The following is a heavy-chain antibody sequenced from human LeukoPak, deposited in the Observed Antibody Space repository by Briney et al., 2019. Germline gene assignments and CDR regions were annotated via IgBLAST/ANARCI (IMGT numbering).Heavy chain of an antibody. Sequence: GASVKVSCKASGYTFTGYYMHWVRQAPGQGLEWMGWINPNSGGTNYAQKFQGRVTMTRDTSISTAYMELSRLRSDDTAVYYCARGSGDFWSGYPPGNAFDIWGQGTMVTVSS. D-gene: IGHD3-3*01. V-gene: IGHV1-2*02. J-gene: IGHJ3*02. CDR1: GYTFTGYY. CDR2: INPNSGGT. CDR3: ARGSGDFWSGYPPGNAFDI.